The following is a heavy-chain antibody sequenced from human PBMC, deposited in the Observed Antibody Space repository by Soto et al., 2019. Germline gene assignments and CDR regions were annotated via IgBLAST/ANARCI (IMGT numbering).Heavy chain of an antibody. J-gene: IGHJ5*02. CDR1: GFTFSRYG. CDR3: ARDDDYEANAIDL. D-gene: IGHD4-17*01. V-gene: IGHV3-33*01. CDR2: IWNDGSKQ. Sequence: QVQLVESGGGVVQPGRSLRLSCVASGFTFSRYGMHWVRQAPGKGLEWVAVIWNDGSKQVYDDSVKGRFTISRDNSKKTLYLEMDSLRDEDRSVYYCARDDDYEANAIDLWGQGTMVTVSS.